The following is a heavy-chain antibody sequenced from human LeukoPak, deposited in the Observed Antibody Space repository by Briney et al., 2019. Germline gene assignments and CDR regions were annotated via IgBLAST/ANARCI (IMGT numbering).Heavy chain of an antibody. D-gene: IGHD2-2*01. CDR2: ISYDGSNK. V-gene: IGHV3-30-3*02. Sequence: GSLRLSCAASGFTFSSYAMHWVRQAPGKGLEWVAVISYDGSNKYYADSVKGRFTISRDNSKNTLYLQMNSLRAEDTAVYYCAKMERWRVVPAAMVDYWGQGTLVTVSS. CDR1: GFTFSSYA. CDR3: AKMERWRVVPAAMVDY. J-gene: IGHJ4*02.